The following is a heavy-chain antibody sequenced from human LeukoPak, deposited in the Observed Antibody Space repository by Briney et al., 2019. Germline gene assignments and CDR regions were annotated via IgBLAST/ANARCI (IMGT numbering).Heavy chain of an antibody. V-gene: IGHV4-59*08. D-gene: IGHD3-22*01. CDR3: ARMRGYYDSSGYYYRGNWFDR. CDR1: GGSISSYY. J-gene: IGHJ5*02. Sequence: PSETLSLTCTVSGGSISSYYCSWIRHPPGKGLEWLGYIYYSGSTNYNPSLKSRFTISVDTSKNQFSLKLSSVSAEDTAVYYGARMRGYYDSSGYYYRGNWFDRWGQGTMVTVSS. CDR2: IYYSGST.